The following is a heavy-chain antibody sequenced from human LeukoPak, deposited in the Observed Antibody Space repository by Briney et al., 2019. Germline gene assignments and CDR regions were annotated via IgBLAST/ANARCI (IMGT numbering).Heavy chain of an antibody. D-gene: IGHD2-15*01. CDR3: TKGSGGSPPDYYYYMDV. V-gene: IGHV3-9*03. Sequence: GGSLRLSCAASGFTFDDYAMHWVRQAPGKGLEWVSGISWNSGSIGYADSVKGRFTISRDNAKNSLYLQMNSLRAEDMALYYCTKGSGGSPPDYYYYMDVWGKGTTVTVSS. CDR1: GFTFDDYA. CDR2: ISWNSGSI. J-gene: IGHJ6*03.